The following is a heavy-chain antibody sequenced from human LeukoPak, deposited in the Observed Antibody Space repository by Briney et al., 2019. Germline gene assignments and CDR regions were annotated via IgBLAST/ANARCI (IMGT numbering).Heavy chain of an antibody. V-gene: IGHV4-34*01. J-gene: IGHJ4*02. Sequence: SETLSLTCAVHGGSFSAYYWSWIRQPPGKGLEWIGEINHSGSTNYNPSLKSRVTISVDTSKNQFSLKLSSVTAADTAVYYCARAEAGDSSGYSSYYFDYWGQGTLVTVSS. CDR2: INHSGST. CDR1: GGSFSAYY. CDR3: ARAEAGDSSGYSSYYFDY. D-gene: IGHD3-22*01.